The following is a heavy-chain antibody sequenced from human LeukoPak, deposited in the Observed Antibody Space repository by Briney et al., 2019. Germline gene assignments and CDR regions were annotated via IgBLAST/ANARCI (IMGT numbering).Heavy chain of an antibody. D-gene: IGHD3-16*01. CDR2: IYYGGST. Sequence: SETLSLTCTVSGGSISSYYWSWIRQPPGKGLEWIGYIYYGGSTNYNPSLKSRVTISVDTSKNQFSLKLSSVTAADTAVYYCARTYDYVWGTLDYWGQGTLVTVSS. V-gene: IGHV4-59*01. CDR3: ARTYDYVWGTLDY. CDR1: GGSISSYY. J-gene: IGHJ4*02.